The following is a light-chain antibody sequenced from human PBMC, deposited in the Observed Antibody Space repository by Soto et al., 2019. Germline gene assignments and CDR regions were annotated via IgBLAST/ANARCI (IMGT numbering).Light chain of an antibody. CDR2: DVS. CDR1: SSDIGGYNY. Sequence: QSARTQPASVSGSPGQSTTISCTGTSSDIGGYNYVSWYQQLPGEAPKLIIYDVSDRPSGVSTRFSGSKSGNTASLTISGLQAEDEGDYYCSSFTSRHTYVFGTGTKLTVL. J-gene: IGLJ1*01. V-gene: IGLV2-14*01. CDR3: SSFTSRHTYV.